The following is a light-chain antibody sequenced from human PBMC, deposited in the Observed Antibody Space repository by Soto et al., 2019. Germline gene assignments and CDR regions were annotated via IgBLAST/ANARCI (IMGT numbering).Light chain of an antibody. V-gene: IGLV1-40*01. Sequence: QSVLTQPPSVSGAPGQRDTISCTGSSSNIGAGYDVHWYQQLPGTAPKLLIYGNSNRPSGVPDRFSGSKSGTSASLAITGHQAEDEADYYCQSYDSSLSGSGVVFGGGTKVTVL. J-gene: IGLJ2*01. CDR3: QSYDSSLSGSGVV. CDR2: GNS. CDR1: SSNIGAGYD.